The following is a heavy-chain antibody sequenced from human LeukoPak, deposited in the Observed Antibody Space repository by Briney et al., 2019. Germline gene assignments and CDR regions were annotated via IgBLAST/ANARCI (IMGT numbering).Heavy chain of an antibody. Sequence: ASVEVSCKASGGTFSSYAISWVRQAPGQGLEWMGRIIPILGIANYAQKFQGRVTITADKSTSTAYMELSSLRSEDTAVYYCARHEMTGIYYFDYWGQGTLVTVSS. D-gene: IGHD3-9*01. CDR3: ARHEMTGIYYFDY. V-gene: IGHV1-69*04. CDR1: GGTFSSYA. J-gene: IGHJ4*02. CDR2: IIPILGIA.